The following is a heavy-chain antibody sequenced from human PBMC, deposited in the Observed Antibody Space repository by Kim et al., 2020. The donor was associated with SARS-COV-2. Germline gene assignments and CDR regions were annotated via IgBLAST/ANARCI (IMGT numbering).Heavy chain of an antibody. CDR2: IYYSGST. D-gene: IGHD6-13*01. CDR1: GGSISSSSYY. CDR3: ARIHPSGRQRYSSSWNDAFDI. J-gene: IGHJ3*02. Sequence: SETLSLTCTVSGGSISSSSYYWGWIRQPPGKGLEWIGSIYYSGSTYYNPSLKSRVTISVDTSKNQFSLKLSSVTAADTAVYYCARIHPSGRQRYSSSWNDAFDIWGQGTMVTVSS. V-gene: IGHV4-39*01.